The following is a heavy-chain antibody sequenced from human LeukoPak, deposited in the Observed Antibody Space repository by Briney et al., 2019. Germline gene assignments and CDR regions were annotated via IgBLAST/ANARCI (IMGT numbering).Heavy chain of an antibody. V-gene: IGHV1-69*13. CDR2: IIPIFGTA. CDR1: GYTFTGYY. D-gene: IGHD4-17*01. J-gene: IGHJ4*02. CDR3: AREADYGDLPVDY. Sequence: SVKVSCKASGYTFTGYYMHWVRQAPGQGLEWMGGIIPIFGTANYAQKFQGRVTITADESTSTAYMELSSLRSEDTAVYYCAREADYGDLPVDYWGQGTLVTVSS.